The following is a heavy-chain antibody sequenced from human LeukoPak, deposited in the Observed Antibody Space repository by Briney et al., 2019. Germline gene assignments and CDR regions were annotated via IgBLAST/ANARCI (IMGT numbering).Heavy chain of an antibody. Sequence: PGRSLRLSCAASGFTFSSYAMSWVRQAPGKGLEWVSAISGSGGSTYYADSVKGRFTISRDNSKNTLYLQMNSLRAEDTAVYYCAKLLRPKQLWLPVRSGYFDYWGQGTLVTVSS. D-gene: IGHD5-18*01. J-gene: IGHJ4*02. CDR3: AKLLRPKQLWLPVRSGYFDY. V-gene: IGHV3-23*01. CDR1: GFTFSSYA. CDR2: ISGSGGST.